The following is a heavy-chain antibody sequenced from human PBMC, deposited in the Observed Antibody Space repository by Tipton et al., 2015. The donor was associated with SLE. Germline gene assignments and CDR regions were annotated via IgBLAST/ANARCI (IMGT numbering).Heavy chain of an antibody. V-gene: IGHV3-48*04. Sequence: SLRLSCAASGFTFSSYSMNWVRQAPGKGLEWVSYISSSSSTIYYADSVKGRFTISRDNAKTSLYLQMNSLRAEDTAVYYCARVIVGATGAFDIWGQGTMVTVSS. CDR3: ARVIVGATGAFDI. CDR1: GFTFSSYS. CDR2: ISSSSSTI. J-gene: IGHJ3*02. D-gene: IGHD1-26*01.